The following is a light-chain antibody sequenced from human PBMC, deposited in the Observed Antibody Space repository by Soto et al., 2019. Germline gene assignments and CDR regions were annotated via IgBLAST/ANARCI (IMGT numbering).Light chain of an antibody. CDR3: CSYARSYTLV. J-gene: IGLJ2*01. V-gene: IGLV2-11*01. CDR2: DVN. CDR1: SSDVGGYHY. Sequence: QSVLTQPRSVSGSPGQSVTLSCTGTSSDVGGYHYVSWYQHHPGKAPKIIIFDVNKRPSGVPDRFSGSKSGNTASLTISGLQTEDEADYYCCSYARSYTLVFGGGTKVTVL.